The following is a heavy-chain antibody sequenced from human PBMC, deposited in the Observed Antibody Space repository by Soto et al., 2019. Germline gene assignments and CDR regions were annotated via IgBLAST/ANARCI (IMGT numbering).Heavy chain of an antibody. CDR3: ASQIYDSDTGPNFQYSFDS. CDR2: IDPSDSQT. Sequence: GESLKISCKGSGYSFAGYWITWVRQKPGKGLEWMGRIDPSDSQTYYSPSFRGHVTISVTKSITTVFLQWSSLRASDTAMYYCASQIYDSDTGPNFQYSFDSWGQGTPVTVSS. V-gene: IGHV5-10-1*01. CDR1: GYSFAGYW. D-gene: IGHD3-22*01. J-gene: IGHJ4*01.